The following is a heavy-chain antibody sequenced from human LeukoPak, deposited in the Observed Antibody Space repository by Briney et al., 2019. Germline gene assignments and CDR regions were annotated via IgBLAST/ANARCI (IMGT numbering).Heavy chain of an antibody. Sequence: GGSLRLSCAASGFTFSSYAMSWVRQAPGKGLEWVSSISSSSSYIYYADSVKGRFTISRDNAKNSLYLQMNSLRAEDTAVYYCASDSGYGSGSYYYWGQGTLVTVSS. CDR1: GFTFSSYA. CDR3: ASDSGYGSGSYYY. J-gene: IGHJ4*02. V-gene: IGHV3-21*01. D-gene: IGHD3-10*01. CDR2: ISSSSSYI.